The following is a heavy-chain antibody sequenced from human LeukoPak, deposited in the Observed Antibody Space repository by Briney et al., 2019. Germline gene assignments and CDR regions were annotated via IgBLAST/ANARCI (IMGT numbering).Heavy chain of an antibody. V-gene: IGHV4-59*01. CDR1: GASISSYY. CDR3: ARAPTLYYFDY. J-gene: IGHJ4*02. Sequence: SETLSLTCTVSGASISSYYWSWIRQPPGKGLEWIGNIQNSGSTNYNPSLKSRVTMSADTSKNQFSLKLTSVTAADTAVYYCARAPTLYYFDYWGQGTLVTVSS. CDR2: IQNSGST.